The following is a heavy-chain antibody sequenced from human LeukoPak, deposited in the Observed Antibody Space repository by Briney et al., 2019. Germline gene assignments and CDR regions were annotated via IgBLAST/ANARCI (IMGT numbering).Heavy chain of an antibody. CDR3: ARRRGHSSWYGRGYYYMDV. CDR1: GFTFSSYW. Sequence: GSLRLSCAASGFTFSSYWMSWVRQAPGKGLEWIGEINHSGSTNYNPSLKSRVTISVDTSKNQFSLKLSSVTAADTAVYYCARRRGHSSWYGRGYYYMDVWGKGTTVTISS. V-gene: IGHV4-34*01. D-gene: IGHD6-13*01. J-gene: IGHJ6*03. CDR2: INHSGST.